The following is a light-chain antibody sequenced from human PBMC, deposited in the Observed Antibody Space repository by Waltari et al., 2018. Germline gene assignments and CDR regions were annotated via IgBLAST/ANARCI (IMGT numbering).Light chain of an antibody. CDR2: NVS. Sequence: QSALTQPASVSGSPGQSITISCTGTSRDVGGFYFVSWYQQHPAKAPKLIIFNVSRRPSGLSYRSSGSRSGNRASLTISGLQAEDEATYDCSSYTSDYTYVFGTGTEVTVV. CDR1: SRDVGGFYF. CDR3: SSYTSDYTYV. V-gene: IGLV2-14*03. J-gene: IGLJ1*01.